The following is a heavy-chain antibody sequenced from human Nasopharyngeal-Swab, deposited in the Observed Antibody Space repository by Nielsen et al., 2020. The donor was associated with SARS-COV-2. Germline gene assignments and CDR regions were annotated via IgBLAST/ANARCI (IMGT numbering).Heavy chain of an antibody. J-gene: IGHJ6*02. Sequence: SVKVSCKASGGNFSSYAISWVRRAPGQGLEWMGGIIPIFGTANYAQKFQGRVTITADESTSTAYMELSSLRSEDTAVYYCARGGFYDILTGHLYYYYVMDVWGQGTTVTVSS. CDR3: ARGGFYDILTGHLYYYYVMDV. CDR2: IIPIFGTA. V-gene: IGHV1-69*13. D-gene: IGHD3-9*01. CDR1: GGNFSSYA.